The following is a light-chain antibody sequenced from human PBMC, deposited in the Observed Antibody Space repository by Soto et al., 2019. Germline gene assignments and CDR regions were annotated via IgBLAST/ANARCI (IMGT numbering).Light chain of an antibody. CDR1: QSVSSS. Sequence: EIVMTHSAATVSVSPVERHKLSCRASQSVSSSLAWYQQKPGQAPRLLIYDASNRATGIPARFSGSGSGTDFTLTISSLEPEDFAVYYCQQRSNWPLTFGQGTRLEIK. CDR3: QQRSNWPLT. CDR2: DAS. V-gene: IGKV3-11*01. J-gene: IGKJ5*01.